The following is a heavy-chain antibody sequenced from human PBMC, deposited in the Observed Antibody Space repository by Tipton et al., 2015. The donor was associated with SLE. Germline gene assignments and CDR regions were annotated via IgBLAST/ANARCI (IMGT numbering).Heavy chain of an antibody. CDR3: ATQLVLYFDY. J-gene: IGHJ4*02. Sequence: TLSLTCSVSGGSISSNYWIWIRQPPGKGLEWIGYISYGGGTNYNPSLKSRVTMSVDTAKNQFSLNLASVTAADTAVYYCATQLVLYFDYWGQGTLVTVSS. CDR2: ISYGGGT. D-gene: IGHD6-6*01. CDR1: GGSISSNY. V-gene: IGHV4-59*12.